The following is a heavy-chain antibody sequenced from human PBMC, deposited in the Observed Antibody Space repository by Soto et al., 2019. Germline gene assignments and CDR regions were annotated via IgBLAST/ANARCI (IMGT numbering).Heavy chain of an antibody. V-gene: IGHV1-46*01. D-gene: IGHD1-26*01. CDR3: SRDGGSYGGGAFDI. J-gene: IGHJ3*02. CDR1: GYPFTSYY. CDR2: INASGGST. Sequence: QVQLVQSGAEVKNPGASVKVSCKASGYPFTSYYMHWVRQAPGQGLEWMGLINASGGSTSNAQKCQGRINKTRETSTSTVVMELSSLGSEDTAVYYRSRDGGSYGGGAFDIWGQGTMGTVSS.